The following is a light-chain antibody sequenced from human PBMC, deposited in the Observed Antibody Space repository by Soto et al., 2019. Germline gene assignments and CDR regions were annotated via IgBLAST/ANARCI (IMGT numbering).Light chain of an antibody. CDR1: SSDIGSNNY. Sequence: QSALTQPASVSGSPGQSITISCTGTSSDIGSNNYVSWFQQRPGNAPTLIIYEVSNRPSGVSTHFSGSKSGNTASLTISGLLPEDEAEYYCSSYTTTTRLFVGGTKLTVL. V-gene: IGLV2-14*01. CDR2: EVS. J-gene: IGLJ3*02. CDR3: SSYTTTTRL.